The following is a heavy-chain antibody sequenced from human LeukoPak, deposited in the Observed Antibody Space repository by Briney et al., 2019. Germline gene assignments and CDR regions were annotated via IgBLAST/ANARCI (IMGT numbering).Heavy chain of an antibody. CDR3: ARGRETWGD. V-gene: IGHV3-11*04. CDR1: GFIFSTYY. CDR2: ISSSGNTI. J-gene: IGHJ4*02. D-gene: IGHD3-16*01. Sequence: SGGSLRLSCAASGFIFSTYYMSWIRQAPGKGLEWVSYISSSGNTIHYADSVKGRFTISRDNAKNSLYLQMNSLRAEDTAVYYCARGRETWGDWGQGILVTVSS.